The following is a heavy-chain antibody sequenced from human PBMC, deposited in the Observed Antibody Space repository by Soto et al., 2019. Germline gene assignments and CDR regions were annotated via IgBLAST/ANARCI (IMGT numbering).Heavy chain of an antibody. D-gene: IGHD1-20*01. J-gene: IGHJ4*02. Sequence: EVQLLDSGGGLVQPGESLRLSCAASGFTITSSAMSWVRQAPGKGLEWVSTTGISGRTTYYAASVKGRFTVSRDDSKNTLDLQMSSLRAEDTAVYYCATVHNTSRSFDYWGQGTPVTVSS. V-gene: IGHV3-23*01. CDR1: GFTITSSA. CDR2: TGISGRTT. CDR3: ATVHNTSRSFDY.